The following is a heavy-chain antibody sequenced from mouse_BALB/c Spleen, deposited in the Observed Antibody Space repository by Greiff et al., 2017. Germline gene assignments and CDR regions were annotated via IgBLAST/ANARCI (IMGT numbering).Heavy chain of an antibody. V-gene: IGHV5-12-1*01. J-gene: IGHJ2*01. CDR3: TRGDGSSFDY. CDR2: ISSGGGST. Sequence: DVKLQESGGGLVKPGGSLKLSCAASGFAFSSYDMSWVRQTPEKRLEWVAYISSGGGSTYYPDSVKGRFTISRDNAKNTLYLQMSSLKSEDTAMYYCTRGDGSSFDYWGQGTTLTVSS. CDR1: GFAFSSYD. D-gene: IGHD1-1*01.